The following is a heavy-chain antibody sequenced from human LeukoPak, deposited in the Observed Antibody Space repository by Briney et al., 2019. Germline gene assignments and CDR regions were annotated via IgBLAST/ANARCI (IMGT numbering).Heavy chain of an antibody. Sequence: SETLSLTCAVYGGSFSGYYWSWIRQPPGKGLEWIGEINHSGSTNYNPSLKSRVTISVDTSKNQFSLKLSSVTAADTAVYYCARVGYDILTGYFFDYWGQGTLVTVSS. CDR2: INHSGST. D-gene: IGHD3-9*01. J-gene: IGHJ4*02. V-gene: IGHV4-34*01. CDR3: ARVGYDILTGYFFDY. CDR1: GGSFSGYY.